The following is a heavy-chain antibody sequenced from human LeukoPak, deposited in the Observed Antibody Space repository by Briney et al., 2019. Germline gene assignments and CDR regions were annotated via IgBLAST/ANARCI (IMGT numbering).Heavy chain of an antibody. D-gene: IGHD6-13*01. CDR1: GFPFSSYW. CDR3: TQNLVAAAGDH. J-gene: IGHJ4*02. CDR2: IKPDGSVG. Sequence: GGSLRLSCAPSGFPFSSYWMTWVRQAPGKGLEWVANIKPDGSVGYYVDSVRGRFIIPRDNAGNSLYLQMNSLRVEDTAVYYCTQNLVAAAGDHWGQGTLLIVSS. V-gene: IGHV3-7*01.